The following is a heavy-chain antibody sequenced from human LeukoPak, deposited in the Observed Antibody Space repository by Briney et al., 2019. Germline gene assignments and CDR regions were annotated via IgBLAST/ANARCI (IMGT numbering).Heavy chain of an antibody. J-gene: IGHJ4*02. V-gene: IGHV4-39*07. Sequence: SETLSLTCTVSGGSISSSSYYWGWIRQPPGKGLEWIGSIYYSGSTYYNPSLKSRVTISVDTSKNQFSLKLSSVTAADTAVYYCARDIRPGIAAAGYYFDYWGQGTLVTVSS. D-gene: IGHD6-13*01. CDR1: GGSISSSSYY. CDR2: IYYSGST. CDR3: ARDIRPGIAAAGYYFDY.